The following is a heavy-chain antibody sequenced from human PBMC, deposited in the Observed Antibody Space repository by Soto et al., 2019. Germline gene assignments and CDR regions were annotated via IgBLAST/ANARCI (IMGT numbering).Heavy chain of an antibody. CDR2: ISAAGDP. J-gene: IGHJ6*01. V-gene: IGHV3-13*05. CDR3: ARTDRDFYGLDV. Sequence: EVQLVESGGGLVQPGGSLRLSCEASGFTFRNYDMHWVRQGTGKGLEWVSGISAAGDPDYADSVEGRFTISRENAQNSFFLQMNSLRVGEPAGYYCARTDRDFYGLDVWGQGTTVIVTS. CDR1: GFTFRNYD.